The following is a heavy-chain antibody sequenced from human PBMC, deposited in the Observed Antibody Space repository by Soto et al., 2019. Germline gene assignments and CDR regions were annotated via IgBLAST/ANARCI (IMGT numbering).Heavy chain of an antibody. CDR1: GYTFTSYY. CDR3: ARVHYSNPSYYYYYYYMDV. D-gene: IGHD4-4*01. Sequence: ASVKVSCKASGYTFTSYYMHWVRQAPGQGLEWMGIINPSGGSTSYAQKFQGRVTMTRDTSTSTVYMELSSLRSEDTAVYYCARVHYSNPSYYYYYYYMDVWGKGTTVTVSS. CDR2: INPSGGST. J-gene: IGHJ6*03. V-gene: IGHV1-46*01.